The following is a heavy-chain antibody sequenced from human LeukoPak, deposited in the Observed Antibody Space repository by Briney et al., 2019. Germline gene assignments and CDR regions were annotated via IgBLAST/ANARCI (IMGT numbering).Heavy chain of an antibody. CDR2: ISAYNGNT. J-gene: IGHJ5*02. CDR1: GYTFTSCG. Sequence: GASVKVSCKASGYTFTSCGISWVRQAPGQGLEWMGWISAYNGNTNYAQKLQGRVTVTTDTSTSTAYMELRSLRSDDTAVYYCARDAGTEITDYIDDWFDPWGQGTLVTVSS. CDR3: ARDAGTEITDYIDDWFDP. D-gene: IGHD3-16*01. V-gene: IGHV1-18*01.